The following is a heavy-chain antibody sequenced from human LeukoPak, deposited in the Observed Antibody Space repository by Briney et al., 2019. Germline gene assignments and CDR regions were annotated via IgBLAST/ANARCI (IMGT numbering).Heavy chain of an antibody. J-gene: IGHJ4*02. Sequence: SETLSLTCAVYGGSFSGYYWSWIRQPPGKGLEWIGEINHSGSTNYNPSLKSRVTISVDTSKNQFSLKLSSVTAADTAVYYCARGQPHGSGSYFDYWGQGTLVTVSS. V-gene: IGHV4-34*01. CDR2: INHSGST. CDR3: ARGQPHGSGSYFDY. D-gene: IGHD3-10*01. CDR1: GGSFSGYY.